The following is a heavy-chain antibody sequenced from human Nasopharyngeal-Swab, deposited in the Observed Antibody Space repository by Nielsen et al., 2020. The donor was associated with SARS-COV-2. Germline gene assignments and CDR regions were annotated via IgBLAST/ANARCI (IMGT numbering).Heavy chain of an antibody. CDR2: IKQDGSEK. V-gene: IGHV3-7*01. Sequence: GGSLRLSCAASGFTFSNYWMSWVRQAPGKGLEWVANIKQDGSEKYYVDSVKGRFTISRDNAKNSLYLQMNSLRAEDTAVYYCASSHYDFWSGYYLGVDYWGQGTLVTVSS. J-gene: IGHJ4*02. CDR3: ASSHYDFWSGYYLGVDY. D-gene: IGHD3-3*01. CDR1: GFTFSNYW.